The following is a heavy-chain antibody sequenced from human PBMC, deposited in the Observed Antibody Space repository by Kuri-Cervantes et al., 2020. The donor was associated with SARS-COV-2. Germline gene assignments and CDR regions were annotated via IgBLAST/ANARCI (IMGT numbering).Heavy chain of an antibody. V-gene: IGHV3-11*06. J-gene: IGHJ4*02. CDR1: GFTFSDDY. D-gene: IGHD2-21*01. CDR3: ATSGIGGLDH. Sequence: SCAASGFTFSDDYMTLVREAPGMGLEWVAVISTTGTYKNYADSVKGRFNISRDNAKNSLFLQINSLRVEDTAVYYCATSGIGGLDHWGQRPLVTVSS. CDR2: ISTTGTYK.